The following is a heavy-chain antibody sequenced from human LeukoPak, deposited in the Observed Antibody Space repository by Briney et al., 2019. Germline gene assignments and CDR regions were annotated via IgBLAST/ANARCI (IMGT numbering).Heavy chain of an antibody. J-gene: IGHJ3*02. Sequence: PSETLSLTCTVSGGSISSSSYYWGWIRQPPGKGLEWIGSIYYSGSTYYNPSLKSRVTISVDASKNQFSLKLSSVTAADTAVYYCARVSSPFRSGSYYDGAFDTWGQGTMVTVSS. CDR1: GGSISSSSYY. CDR2: IYYSGST. V-gene: IGHV4-39*07. D-gene: IGHD1-26*01. CDR3: ARVSSPFRSGSYYDGAFDT.